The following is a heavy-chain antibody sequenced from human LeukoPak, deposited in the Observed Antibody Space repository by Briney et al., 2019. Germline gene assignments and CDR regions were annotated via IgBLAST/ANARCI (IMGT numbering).Heavy chain of an antibody. J-gene: IGHJ4*02. CDR3: ARDGYSYGYCFDY. Sequence: GGSLRLSCAASGFTFSSYEMNWVRQAPGKGLEWVSYISSSGSTIYYADSVKGRFTISRDDAKNSLYLQMNSLRAEDTAVYYCARDGYSYGYCFDYWGQGTLVTVS. V-gene: IGHV3-48*03. D-gene: IGHD5-18*01. CDR1: GFTFSSYE. CDR2: ISSSGSTI.